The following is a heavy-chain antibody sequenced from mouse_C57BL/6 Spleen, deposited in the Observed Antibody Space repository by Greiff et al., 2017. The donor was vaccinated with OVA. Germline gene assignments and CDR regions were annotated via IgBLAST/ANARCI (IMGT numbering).Heavy chain of an antibody. CDR3: ARRRGDYYYAMDY. CDR1: GFTFSDYG. D-gene: IGHD3-1*01. CDR2: ISSGSSTI. J-gene: IGHJ4*01. V-gene: IGHV5-17*01. Sequence: DVHLVESGGGLVKPGGSLKLSCAASGFTFSDYGMHWVRQAPEKGLEWVAYISSGSSTIYYADTVKGRFTISRDNAKNTLFLQMTSLRSEDTAMYYCARRRGDYYYAMDYWGQGTSVTVSS.